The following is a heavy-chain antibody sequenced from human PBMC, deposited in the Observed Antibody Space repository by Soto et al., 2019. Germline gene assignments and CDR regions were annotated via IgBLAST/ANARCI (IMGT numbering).Heavy chain of an antibody. CDR2: FDPEDGET. V-gene: IGHV1-24*01. Sequence: ASVKVSCKVSGYTLTELSMHWMRQAPGKGLEWMGGFDPEDGETIYAQKFQGRVTMTEDTSTDTAYMELSSLRSEDTAVYYCATVLRAGSLNNVDRFDYWGQGTLVTVSS. D-gene: IGHD1-26*01. CDR3: ATVLRAGSLNNVDRFDY. CDR1: GYTLTELS. J-gene: IGHJ4*02.